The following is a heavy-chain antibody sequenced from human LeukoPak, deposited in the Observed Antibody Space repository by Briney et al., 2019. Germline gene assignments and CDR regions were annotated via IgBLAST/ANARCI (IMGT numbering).Heavy chain of an antibody. Sequence: GGSLRLSCAASGFTFGSYGMSWVRQAPGKGLEWVSSISSSSSYIYYADSVKGRFTISRDNAENSLYLQMNSLRAEDTAVYYCARDPRPGSYFPDYWGQGTLVTVSS. J-gene: IGHJ4*02. CDR1: GFTFGSYG. CDR2: ISSSSSYI. CDR3: ARDPRPGSYFPDY. V-gene: IGHV3-21*01. D-gene: IGHD3-10*01.